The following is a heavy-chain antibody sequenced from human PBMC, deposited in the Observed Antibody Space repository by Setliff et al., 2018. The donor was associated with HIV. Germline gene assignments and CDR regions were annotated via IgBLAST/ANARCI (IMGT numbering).Heavy chain of an antibody. D-gene: IGHD2-2*01. CDR1: GFTFSSYG. V-gene: IGHV3-33*06. J-gene: IGHJ4*02. CDR2: IWYDGSNK. Sequence: SLRLSCAASGFTFSSYGMHWVRQAPGKGLEWVAVIWYDGSNKYYADSVKGRFTISRDNSKNMLSLQLNSLRADDTAVYYCAKYATPGPSRIFDYWGPGALVTVSS. CDR3: AKYATPGPSRIFDY.